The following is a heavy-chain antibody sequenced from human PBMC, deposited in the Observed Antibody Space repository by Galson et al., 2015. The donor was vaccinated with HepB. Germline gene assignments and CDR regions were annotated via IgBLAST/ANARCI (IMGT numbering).Heavy chain of an antibody. CDR2: ISGSGHGT. CDR1: GFTFTSYA. J-gene: IGHJ4*02. Sequence: SLRLSCAASGFTFTSYAMFWVRQAPGKGLEWVSSISGSGHGTYYADSVKGRFTISRDNSKNTLFLQMNSLRAEDTAVYYCAKAYCSGDNCYGADYWGQGTLVTVSS. D-gene: IGHD2-15*01. V-gene: IGHV3-23*01. CDR3: AKAYCSGDNCYGADY.